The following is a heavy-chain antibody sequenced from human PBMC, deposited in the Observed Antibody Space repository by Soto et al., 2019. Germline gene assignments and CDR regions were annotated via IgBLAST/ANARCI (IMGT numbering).Heavy chain of an antibody. CDR2: ISYDGRNK. V-gene: IGHV3-30-3*01. D-gene: IGHD4-17*01. Sequence: QLQLVESGGGVVQPGRSLRLSCAASGFTFSSYAMHWVRQAPGKGLVWVAVISYDGRNKYYADSVKGRFTISRDNSKNTLYLRMTSLRAEDTAVYYCAREEFSGYGDSYFDYWGQGTLVTVSS. J-gene: IGHJ4*02. CDR3: AREEFSGYGDSYFDY. CDR1: GFTFSSYA.